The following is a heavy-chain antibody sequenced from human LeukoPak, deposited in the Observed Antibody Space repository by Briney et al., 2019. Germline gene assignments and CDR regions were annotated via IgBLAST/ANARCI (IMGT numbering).Heavy chain of an antibody. CDR3: TSGLYYDSWSDLFDY. D-gene: IGHD3-3*01. CDR2: IRRKANGGTT. CDR1: GFTFGDYA. Sequence: GGSLRLSCTASGFTFGDYAMSWVRQAPGKGPEWVGFIRRKANGGTTEYAASVKGRFTISRGDSKSIAYLQMNSLKTEDTAVYYCTSGLYYDSWSDLFDYWGQGTLVTVSS. J-gene: IGHJ4*02. V-gene: IGHV3-49*04.